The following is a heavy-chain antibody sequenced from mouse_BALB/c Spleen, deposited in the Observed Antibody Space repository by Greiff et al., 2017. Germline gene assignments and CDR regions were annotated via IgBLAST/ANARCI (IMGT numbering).Heavy chain of an antibody. CDR2: IWTGGGT. CDR3: VRDRYYGSSYGFAY. J-gene: IGHJ3*01. CDR1: GFSLTSYD. D-gene: IGHD1-1*01. V-gene: IGHV2-9-2*01. Sequence: VQLVESGPGLVAPSQSLSITCTVSGFSLTSYDISWIRQPPGKGLEWLGVIWTGGGTNYNSAFMSRLSISKDNSKSQVFLKMNSLQTDDTAIYYCVRDRYYGSSYGFAYWGQGTLVTVSA.